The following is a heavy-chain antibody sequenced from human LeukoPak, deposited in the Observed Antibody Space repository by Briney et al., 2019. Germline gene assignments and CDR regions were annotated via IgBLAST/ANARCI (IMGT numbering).Heavy chain of an antibody. CDR3: ARSDSRRGYFDY. D-gene: IGHD3-22*01. CDR2: INYSGST. CDR1: GASISSSSYY. Sequence: SETLSLTCSVSGASISSSSYYWGWIRQPPGKGLEWIGSINYSGSTYYNPSLKSRAAISVDTSKNQFSLKLSSVTAADTAVYYCARSDSRRGYFDYWGQGTLVTVSS. J-gene: IGHJ4*02. V-gene: IGHV4-39*07.